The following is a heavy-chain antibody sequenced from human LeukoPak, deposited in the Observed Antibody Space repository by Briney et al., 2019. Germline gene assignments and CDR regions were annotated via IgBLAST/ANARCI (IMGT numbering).Heavy chain of an antibody. J-gene: IGHJ6*02. Sequence: ASVKVSCKVSGYTLTGLSMHWVRQAPGKGLEWMGGFDPEDGETIYAQKFQGRVTMTEDTSTDTAYMELSSLRSEDTAVYYCAAPYREERDYYYYGMDVWGQGTTVTVSS. CDR1: GYTLTGLS. D-gene: IGHD1-1*01. CDR3: AAPYREERDYYYYGMDV. V-gene: IGHV1-24*01. CDR2: FDPEDGET.